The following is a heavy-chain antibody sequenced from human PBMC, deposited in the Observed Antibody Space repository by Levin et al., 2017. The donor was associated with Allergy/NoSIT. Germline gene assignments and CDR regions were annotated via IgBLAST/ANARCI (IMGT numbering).Heavy chain of an antibody. CDR2: IYYSGST. CDR1: GDSIISSSYY. Sequence: SETLSLTCTVSGDSIISSSYYWGWVRQPPGTGLEWIGSIYYSGSTYYSPSFKSRVSISIDTSKRQFSLKLSSVTAADTAVYFCARSQRPTYYYDSDGYHFDYWGQGTLVTVSS. V-gene: IGHV4-39*07. CDR3: ARSQRPTYYYDSDGYHFDY. J-gene: IGHJ4*02. D-gene: IGHD3-22*01.